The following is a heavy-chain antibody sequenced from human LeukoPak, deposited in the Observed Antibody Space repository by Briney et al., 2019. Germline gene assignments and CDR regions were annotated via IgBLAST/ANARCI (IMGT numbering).Heavy chain of an antibody. Sequence: ASVKVSCKASGYTFTGYYIHWVRQAPGQGLEWMGWINPNSGGINYAPTFQGRVTMTRDTSISTAYMELSRLTSDDTTIYYCATTLHIVVVTWHAFDIWGQGTMVTVSS. V-gene: IGHV1-2*02. J-gene: IGHJ3*02. CDR2: INPNSGGI. D-gene: IGHD2-21*02. CDR3: ATTLHIVVVTWHAFDI. CDR1: GYTFTGYY.